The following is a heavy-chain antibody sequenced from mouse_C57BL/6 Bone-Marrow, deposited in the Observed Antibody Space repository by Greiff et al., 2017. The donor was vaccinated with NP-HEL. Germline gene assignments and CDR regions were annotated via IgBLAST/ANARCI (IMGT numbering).Heavy chain of an antibody. J-gene: IGHJ3*01. CDR2: ISDGGSYT. CDR1: GFTFSSYA. Sequence: EVKLVESGGGLVKPGGSLKLSCAASGFTFSSYAMSWVRQTPEKRLEWVATISDGGSYTYYPDNVKGRFTISRDNAKNNLYLQMSHLKSEDTAMYYCARGYYGNSFAYWDQGTLVTVSA. CDR3: ARGYYGNSFAY. V-gene: IGHV5-4*03. D-gene: IGHD2-1*01.